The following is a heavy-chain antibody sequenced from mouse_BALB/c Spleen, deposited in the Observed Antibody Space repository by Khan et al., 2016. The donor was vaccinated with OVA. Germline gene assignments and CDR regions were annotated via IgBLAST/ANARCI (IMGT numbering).Heavy chain of an antibody. V-gene: IGHV2-9*02. D-gene: IGHD2-4*01. CDR1: GFSLSNYG. J-gene: IGHJ3*01. CDR3: ARSYDYDVGGFAY. Sequence: QVQLKESGPGLVAPSQSLSITCTVSGFSLSNYGVHWVRQPPGKGLEWLGVIWTGGITTYNSALMSRLSISKDNSKSQGFLKMNRLQTDDTAIYYCARSYDYDVGGFAYWGQGTLVTVSA. CDR2: IWTGGIT.